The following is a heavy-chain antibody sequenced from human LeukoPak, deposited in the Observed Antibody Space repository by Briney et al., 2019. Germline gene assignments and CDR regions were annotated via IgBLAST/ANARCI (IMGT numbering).Heavy chain of an antibody. D-gene: IGHD7-27*01. V-gene: IGHV3-30-3*01. CDR3: AREILTGYAFDI. Sequence: GGSLRLSCAASGFTLSTYAMHWVRQAPGKGLEWVAFISYDGTNKYCADSVKGRFTISRDNSKNTLYLQMNSLRAEDTALYYCAREILTGYAFDIWGQGTMVTVSS. CDR2: ISYDGTNK. J-gene: IGHJ3*02. CDR1: GFTLSTYA.